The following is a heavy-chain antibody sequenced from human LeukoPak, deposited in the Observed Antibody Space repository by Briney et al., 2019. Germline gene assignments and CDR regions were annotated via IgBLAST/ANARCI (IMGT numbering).Heavy chain of an antibody. CDR3: ARVQTAHAFDI. V-gene: IGHV1-69*05. Sequence: ASVKVSCKASGGTFSSYAISWVRQAPGQGLEWMGRIIPIFGTANYARKFQGRVTITTDESTSTAYMELSSLRSEDTAVYYCARVQTAHAFDIWGQGTMVTVSS. CDR1: GGTFSSYA. CDR2: IIPIFGTA. J-gene: IGHJ3*02.